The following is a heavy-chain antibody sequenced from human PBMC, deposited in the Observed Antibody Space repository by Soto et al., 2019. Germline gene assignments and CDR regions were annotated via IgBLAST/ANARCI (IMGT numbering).Heavy chain of an antibody. CDR1: GYTFSNHA. CDR3: ARGMFHIRGP. Sequence: QVQLVQSGGEVKKPGASVRVSCKASGYTFSNHAITWVRQAPGQGLEWMGWINVYNGNTNYSRQFQGRVSMTTDTSTDTAYMELRSLRSVETAIYYCARGMFHIRGPGGPGTLVTVS. D-gene: IGHD3-10*02. J-gene: IGHJ5*02. CDR2: INVYNGNT. V-gene: IGHV1-18*01.